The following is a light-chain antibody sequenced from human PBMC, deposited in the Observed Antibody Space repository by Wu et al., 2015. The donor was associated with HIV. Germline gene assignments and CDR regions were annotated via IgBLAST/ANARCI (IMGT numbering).Light chain of an antibody. V-gene: IGKV3-11*01. CDR3: QQRSSWPQT. CDR1: QNVNNY. Sequence: EIVLTQSPATLSLSPGERATLSCRTSQNVNNYLAWYQQKPGQAPRLLIYNAYARATGIPARFSGSGSGTDFTLTVSSLEPDDFAVYCCQQRSSWPQTFGQGTKLQIK. CDR2: NAY. J-gene: IGKJ2*01.